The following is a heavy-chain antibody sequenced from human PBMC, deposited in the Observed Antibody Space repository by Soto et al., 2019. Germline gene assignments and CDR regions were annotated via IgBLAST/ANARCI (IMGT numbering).Heavy chain of an antibody. V-gene: IGHV3-9*01. CDR2: INWNSGSI. J-gene: IGHJ4*02. D-gene: IGHD6-13*01. Sequence: GGSLRLSCAASGFTFDDYAMHWVRQVPGKGLEWVSGINWNSGSIGYGDSVKGRFAISRDNAKNSLHLQMNSLSAEDTAFYYCVKDESINWYSGNFRQWGKRTRVTVSS. CDR3: VKDESINWYSGNFRQ. CDR1: GFTFDDYA.